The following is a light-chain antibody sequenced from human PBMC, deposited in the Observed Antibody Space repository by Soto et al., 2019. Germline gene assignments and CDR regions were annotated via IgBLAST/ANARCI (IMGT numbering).Light chain of an antibody. CDR3: SSYTRSSTLV. Sequence: QSALTQPASVSGSPGQSITISCTGTRSDVGGYNYVSWYQQHPDKAPKLMIYDVSNRPSGVSNRFSGSKSGNTASLTISGLQAEDEADYYCSSYTRSSTLVFGGGTKVTVL. CDR2: DVS. V-gene: IGLV2-14*01. CDR1: RSDVGGYNY. J-gene: IGLJ2*01.